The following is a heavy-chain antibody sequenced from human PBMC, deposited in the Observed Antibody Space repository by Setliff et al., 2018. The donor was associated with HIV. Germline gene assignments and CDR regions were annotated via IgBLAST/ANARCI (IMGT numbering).Heavy chain of an antibody. D-gene: IGHD6-19*01. CDR2: IYTSGST. CDR3: ASGPSGRYSFLHYYYMDV. Sequence: SETLSLTCTVSGGSISSYYWSWIRQPAGKGLEWIGRIYTSGSTNYNPSLESRVTMSVDTSKNQFSLKLSSVTAADTAVYYCASGPSGRYSFLHYYYMDVWGKGTTVTVSS. V-gene: IGHV4-4*07. J-gene: IGHJ6*03. CDR1: GGSISSYY.